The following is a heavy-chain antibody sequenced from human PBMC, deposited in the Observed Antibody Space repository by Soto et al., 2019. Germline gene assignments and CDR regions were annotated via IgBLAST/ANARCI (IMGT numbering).Heavy chain of an antibody. D-gene: IGHD6-13*01. CDR1: GGTFSSYA. CDR2: IIPIFGTA. CDR3: ASLRAAAGTVIGAFDI. Sequence: SVKVSCKASGGTFSSYAISWVRQAPGQGLEWMGGIIPIFGTANYAQKFQGRVTITADESTSTAYMELSSLRSEDTAVYYCASLRAAAGTVIGAFDIWGQGTMVTVSS. V-gene: IGHV1-69*13. J-gene: IGHJ3*02.